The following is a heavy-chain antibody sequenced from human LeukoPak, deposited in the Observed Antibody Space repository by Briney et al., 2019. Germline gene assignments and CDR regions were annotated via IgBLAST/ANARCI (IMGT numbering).Heavy chain of an antibody. CDR3: AKGAGYYYYMDV. V-gene: IGHV3-30*02. Sequence: PGGSLRLSCADSGFTFSTYGMHWVRQAPGKGLVWVAFIRYDGSNTYYADSVKGRFSISRDNSKNTLYLQMNSLRAEDTAVYYCAKGAGYYYYMDVWGKGTTVTVSS. CDR1: GFTFSTYG. J-gene: IGHJ6*03. D-gene: IGHD4/OR15-4a*01. CDR2: IRYDGSNT.